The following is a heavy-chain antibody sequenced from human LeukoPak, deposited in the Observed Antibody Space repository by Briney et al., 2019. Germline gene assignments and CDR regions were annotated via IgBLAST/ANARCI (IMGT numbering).Heavy chain of an antibody. J-gene: IGHJ4*02. Sequence: ASVKVSCKASGYTFTGYYMHWVRQAPGQGLEWMGWINPNSGGTNYAQKFQGRVTMTRDTSISTAYMELSRLRSDDTAVYYCAKDAYDSSGYYRDYWGQGTLVTVSS. CDR1: GYTFTGYY. V-gene: IGHV1-2*02. CDR2: INPNSGGT. D-gene: IGHD3-22*01. CDR3: AKDAYDSSGYYRDY.